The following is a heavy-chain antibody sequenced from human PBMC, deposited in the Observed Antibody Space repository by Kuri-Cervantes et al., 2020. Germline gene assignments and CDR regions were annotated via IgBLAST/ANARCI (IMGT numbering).Heavy chain of an antibody. Sequence: SETLSLTCAVSGYSISSGYYWGWIRQPPGKGLEWIGEINHSGSTYYNPSLKSRVTISVDTSKNQFSLKLSSVTAADTAVYYCASPGAVTMVRGVIISTYYFDYWGQGTLVTVSS. CDR3: ASPGAVTMVRGVIISTYYFDY. CDR1: GYSISSGYY. J-gene: IGHJ4*02. CDR2: INHSGST. V-gene: IGHV4-38-2*01. D-gene: IGHD3-10*01.